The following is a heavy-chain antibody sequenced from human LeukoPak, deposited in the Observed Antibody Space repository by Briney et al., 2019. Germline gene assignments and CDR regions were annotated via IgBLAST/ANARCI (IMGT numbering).Heavy chain of an antibody. CDR3: ARHLIAPPDAFDI. Sequence: PSETLPLTCTVSGGSISSYYWSWIRQPPGKGLEWIGYIYYSGSTNYNPSLKSRVTISVDTSKNQFSLKLSSVTAADTAVYYCARHLIAPPDAFDIWGQGTMVTVSS. V-gene: IGHV4-59*08. J-gene: IGHJ3*02. CDR2: IYYSGST. CDR1: GGSISSYY.